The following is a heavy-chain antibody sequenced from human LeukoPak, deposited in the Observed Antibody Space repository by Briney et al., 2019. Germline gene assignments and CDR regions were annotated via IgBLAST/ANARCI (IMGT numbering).Heavy chain of an antibody. J-gene: IGHJ6*02. D-gene: IGHD1-7*01. CDR2: ISYDGSNK. CDR3: ARDRGTRVYFFYDMDV. CDR1: GFTFSSYG. V-gene: IGHV3-30*03. Sequence: GGSLRLSCAASGFTFSSYGMHWVRQAPGKGLEWVADISYDGSNKYYADSVKGRFTISRDNTKNTLYLQMNSLRAEDTAVYYCARDRGTRVYFFYDMDVWGQGTTVTVSS.